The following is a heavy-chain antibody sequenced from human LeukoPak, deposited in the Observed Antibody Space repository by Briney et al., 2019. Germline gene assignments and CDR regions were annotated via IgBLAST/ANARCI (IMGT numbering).Heavy chain of an antibody. CDR2: INPSGGST. CDR3: ARESRKKYGSGSPGRFDP. J-gene: IGHJ5*02. V-gene: IGHV1-46*03. CDR1: GYTFTSYY. D-gene: IGHD3-10*01. Sequence: ASVKVSCKASGYTFTSYYMHWVRQAPGQGLEWMGIINPSGGSTSYAQKFQGRVTMTRDTSTSTVYMELSSLRSEDTAVYYCARESRKKYGSGSPGRFDPWGQGTLVTVSS.